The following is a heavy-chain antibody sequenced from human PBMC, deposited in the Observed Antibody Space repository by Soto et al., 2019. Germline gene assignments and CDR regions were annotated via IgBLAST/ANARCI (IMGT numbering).Heavy chain of an antibody. CDR1: GYTFTGYY. CDR2: INPNSGGT. V-gene: IGHV1-2*04. Sequence: GASVKVSCKASGYTFTGYYMHWVRQAPGQGLEWMGWINPNSGGTNYAQKFQGWVTMTRDTSISTAYMELSRLRSDDTAVYYCARGIAAAGLRIDYWGQGTLVTVSS. D-gene: IGHD6-13*01. CDR3: ARGIAAAGLRIDY. J-gene: IGHJ4*02.